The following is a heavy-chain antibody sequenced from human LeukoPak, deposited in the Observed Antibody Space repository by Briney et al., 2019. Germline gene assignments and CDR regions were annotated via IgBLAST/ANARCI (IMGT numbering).Heavy chain of an antibody. CDR3: ARGGHFDAFDI. V-gene: IGHV4-4*07. CDR1: GGSISNYY. Sequence: SETLSLTCTVSGGSISNYYWNWIRQHAGKGLEWIGRIHSSGSTNYNPSLKSRVTMSADTSKNQFSLNLSAVTAADTAVYFCARGGHFDAFDIWGQGTMVTVSS. J-gene: IGHJ3*02. D-gene: IGHD3-16*01. CDR2: IHSSGST.